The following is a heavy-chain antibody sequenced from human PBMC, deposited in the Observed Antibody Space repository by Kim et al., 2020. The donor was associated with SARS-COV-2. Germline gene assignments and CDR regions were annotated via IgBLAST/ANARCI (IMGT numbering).Heavy chain of an antibody. J-gene: IGHJ4*02. CDR1: GFTFSSYS. V-gene: IGHV3-21*01. D-gene: IGHD6-19*01. Sequence: GGSLRLSCAASGFTFSSYSMNWVRQAPGKGLEWVSSISSSSSYIYYADSVKGRFTISRDNAKNSLYLQMNSLRAEDTAVYYCAREPAIAVAPDYWGQGTLVTVSS. CDR3: AREPAIAVAPDY. CDR2: ISSSSSYI.